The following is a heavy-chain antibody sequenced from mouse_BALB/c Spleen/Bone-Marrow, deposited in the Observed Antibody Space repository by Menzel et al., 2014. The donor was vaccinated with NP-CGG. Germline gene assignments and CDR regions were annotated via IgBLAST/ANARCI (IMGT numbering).Heavy chain of an antibody. Sequence: VQLQQSGAELVGPGYSVKISGKASGYAFSGYWMNWVKQRPGQGLEWIGQLYPGDGDTDYNGKFKGKATLTADKSSGTAFMQLSSLTSEDPAVYFCARGGISVDYRGQSTALTVSS. J-gene: IGHJ2*01. CDR1: GYAFSGYW. CDR3: ARGGISVDY. V-gene: IGHV1-80*01. CDR2: LYPGDGDT.